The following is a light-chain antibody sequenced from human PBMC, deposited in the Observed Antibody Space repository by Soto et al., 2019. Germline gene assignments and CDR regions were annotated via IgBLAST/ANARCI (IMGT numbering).Light chain of an antibody. V-gene: IGKV3-15*01. CDR1: QSVGSN. Sequence: EIVMTQSPATLSASPGERAPLSCRASQSVGSNLAWYQKKAGQAPRLLIYDASTRATGISASFSGSGSGTEFTLTIRSLQSEDSAVYYCQQYNNWPYTFGQGTKLEI. CDR3: QQYNNWPYT. J-gene: IGKJ2*01. CDR2: DAS.